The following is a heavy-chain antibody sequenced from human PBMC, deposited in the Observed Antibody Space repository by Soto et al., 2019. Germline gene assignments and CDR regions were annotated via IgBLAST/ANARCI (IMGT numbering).Heavy chain of an antibody. J-gene: IGHJ2*01. CDR2: ISWNSGSI. CDR1: GFTFDDYA. CDR3: AKSVLEDSSWLARGNWYFDL. V-gene: IGHV3-9*01. Sequence: PGGSLRLSCAASGFTFDDYAMHWVRQAPGKGLEWVSGISWNSGSIGYADSVKGRFTISRDNAKNSLYLQMNSLRAEDTALYYCAKSVLEDSSWLARGNWYFDLWGRGTLVTVSS. D-gene: IGHD6-13*01.